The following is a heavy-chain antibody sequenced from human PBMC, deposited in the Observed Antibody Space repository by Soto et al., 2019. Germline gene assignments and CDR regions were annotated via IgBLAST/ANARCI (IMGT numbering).Heavy chain of an antibody. J-gene: IGHJ5*02. V-gene: IGHV1-18*01. CDR3: ARVGPDSSGWGGNWFDP. D-gene: IGHD6-19*01. Sequence: ASVKVSCKASGYTFTSYCISWVRQAPGQGLEWMGWIRAYNGHTNYAQKLQGRVTMTTDTSTSTAYMELRSLRSDDTAVYYCARVGPDSSGWGGNWFDPWGQGTLVTVSS. CDR2: IRAYNGHT. CDR1: GYTFTSYC.